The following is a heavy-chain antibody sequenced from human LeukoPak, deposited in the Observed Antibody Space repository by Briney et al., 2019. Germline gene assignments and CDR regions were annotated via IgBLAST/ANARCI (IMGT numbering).Heavy chain of an antibody. CDR3: ARGWAAAGTGNWFDP. CDR2: IITILGKA. V-gene: IGHV1-69*10. CDR1: GGTFSSYA. Sequence: VKVSCKASGGTFSSYAISWVRQAPGQGLEWMGRIITILGKANYAQKFQGRVTITADKSTSTAYMELSSLRSEDTAVYYCARGWAAAGTGNWFDPWGQGTLVTASS. D-gene: IGHD6-13*01. J-gene: IGHJ5*02.